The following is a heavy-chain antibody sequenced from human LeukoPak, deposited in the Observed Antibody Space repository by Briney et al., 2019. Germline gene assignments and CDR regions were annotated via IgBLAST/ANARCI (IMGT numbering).Heavy chain of an antibody. CDR3: AREGPRYSSGWYYYFDY. D-gene: IGHD6-19*01. V-gene: IGHV4-59*01. CDR2: IYYSGRT. Sequence: SETLSLTCTVSGGSISSYYWSWIRQPPGKGLEWVGYIYYSGRTNYNPSLKSRVTISVDTSKNQFSLKLSSVTAADTAVYYCAREGPRYSSGWYYYFDYWGQGTLVTVSS. CDR1: GGSISSYY. J-gene: IGHJ4*02.